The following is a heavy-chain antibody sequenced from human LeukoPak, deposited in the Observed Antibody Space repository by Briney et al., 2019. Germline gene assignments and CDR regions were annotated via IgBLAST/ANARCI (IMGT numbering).Heavy chain of an antibody. V-gene: IGHV1-8*03. CDR3: ARDPSVHTAMVTWSYYFDY. Sequence: ASVKVSCKASGYTFTSYDINWVRQATGQGLEWMGWMNPNSGNTGYAQKFQGRVTITRNTSISTAYMELSSLRSEDTAVYYCARDPSVHTAMVTWSYYFDYWGQGTLVTVSS. CDR1: GYTFTSYD. CDR2: MNPNSGNT. D-gene: IGHD5-18*01. J-gene: IGHJ4*02.